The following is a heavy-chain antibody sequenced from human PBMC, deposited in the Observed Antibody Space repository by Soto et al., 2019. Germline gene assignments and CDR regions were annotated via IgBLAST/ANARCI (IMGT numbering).Heavy chain of an antibody. CDR2: ISAYNGNT. CDR3: ARDDGSPHNYFYGMDV. CDR1: GYTFTSYG. V-gene: IGHV1-18*04. J-gene: IGHJ6*02. Sequence: ASVKVSCKASGYTFTSYGISWVRQAPGHGLEWMGWISAYNGNTNYAQKLQGRVTMTTDTSTSTAYMELRSLRSDDTAVYYCARDDGSPHNYFYGMDVGGRGTTVTVYS. D-gene: IGHD6-13*01.